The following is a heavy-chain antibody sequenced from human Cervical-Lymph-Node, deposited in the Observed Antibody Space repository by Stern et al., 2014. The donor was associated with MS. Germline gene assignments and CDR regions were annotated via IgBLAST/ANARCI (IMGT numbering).Heavy chain of an antibody. V-gene: IGHV1-46*03. J-gene: IGHJ1*01. CDR3: ANPLPYAN. CDR1: GDTFASYP. CDR2: VNPTDGRT. D-gene: IGHD4-17*01. Sequence: VHLVESGAEVKKPGASVKVSCKASGDTFASYPIHWLRPAPGQGPVLMGIVNPTDGRTTYAETFQGRVTMTRDTSTRTVYMELSSLRAEDTAMYFCANPLPYANWGQGTRVTVSS.